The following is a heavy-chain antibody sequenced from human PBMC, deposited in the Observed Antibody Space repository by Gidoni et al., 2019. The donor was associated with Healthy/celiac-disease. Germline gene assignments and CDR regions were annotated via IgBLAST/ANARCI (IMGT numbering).Heavy chain of an antibody. CDR2: INHSGST. CDR1: GGSFSGYY. CDR3: ARVRLIGYCSGGSCYRGWFDP. J-gene: IGHJ5*02. V-gene: IGHV4-34*01. Sequence: QVQLQQWGAGLLKPSETLSLTCAVYGGSFSGYYWSWIRQPPGKGLEWIGEINHSGSTNYNPSLKSRVTISVDTSKNQFSLKLSSVTAADTAVYYCARVRLIGYCSGGSCYRGWFDPWGQGTLVTVSS. D-gene: IGHD2-15*01.